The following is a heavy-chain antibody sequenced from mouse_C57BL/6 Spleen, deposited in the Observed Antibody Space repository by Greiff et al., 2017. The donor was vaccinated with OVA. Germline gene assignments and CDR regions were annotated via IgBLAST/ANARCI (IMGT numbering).Heavy chain of an antibody. V-gene: IGHV3-6*01. CDR3: ARGGFYYDYDKVVWFAY. J-gene: IGHJ3*01. Sequence: VQLQQSGPGLVKPSQSLSLTCSVTGYSITSGYYWNWIRQFPGNKLEWMGYISYDGSNNYNPSLKNRISITRDTSKNQFFLKLNSVTTEDTATYYCARGGFYYDYDKVVWFAYWGQGTLVTVSA. CDR2: ISYDGSN. D-gene: IGHD2-4*01. CDR1: GYSITSGYY.